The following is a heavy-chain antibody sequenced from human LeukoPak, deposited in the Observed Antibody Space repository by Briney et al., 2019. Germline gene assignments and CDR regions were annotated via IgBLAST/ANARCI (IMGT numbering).Heavy chain of an antibody. D-gene: IGHD2-2*01. Sequence: GGSLRLSCAASGFTFSSYAMSWVRQAPGKGLEWVSAISGSGGSTYYADSVKGRFTISRDSSKNTLYLQMNSLRAEDTAVYYCANAGYCSSTSCYDDYFDYWGQGTLVTVSS. CDR3: ANAGYCSSTSCYDDYFDY. CDR1: GFTFSSYA. V-gene: IGHV3-23*01. CDR2: ISGSGGST. J-gene: IGHJ4*02.